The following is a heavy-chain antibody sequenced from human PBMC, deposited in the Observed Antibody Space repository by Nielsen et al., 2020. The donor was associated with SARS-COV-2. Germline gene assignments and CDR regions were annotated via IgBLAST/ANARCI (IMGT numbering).Heavy chain of an antibody. Sequence: GESLKISCVASGFTFRGYEMNWVRQAPGKGLERVSYISSGATTIFYVDSVKGRFIMSRDNARNSLYLQMNSLRVEDTAIYYCVRENGHFDYWGQGALVTVSS. CDR3: VRENGHFDY. V-gene: IGHV3-48*03. CDR2: ISSGATTI. J-gene: IGHJ4*02. D-gene: IGHD2-8*01. CDR1: GFTFRGYE.